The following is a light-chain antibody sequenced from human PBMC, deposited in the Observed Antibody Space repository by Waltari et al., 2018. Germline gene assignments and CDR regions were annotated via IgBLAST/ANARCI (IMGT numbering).Light chain of an antibody. J-gene: IGKJ3*01. V-gene: IGKV3-11*01. CDR1: TSVSSQ. CDR3: QQYDNLPRT. Sequence: EVVLTQSPATLSFAPGERATLSCRASTSVSSQLAWFQQKPGQAPRPLIYDTSNRATGIPARFSGSGSGADYTLTISSLEPEDIATYYCQQYDNLPRTFGPGTKVDIK. CDR2: DTS.